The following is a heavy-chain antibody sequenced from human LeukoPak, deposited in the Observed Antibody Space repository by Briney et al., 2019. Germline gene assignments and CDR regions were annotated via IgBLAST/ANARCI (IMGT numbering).Heavy chain of an antibody. CDR1: GGSISSSSYY. J-gene: IGHJ3*02. D-gene: IGHD2-15*01. Sequence: SETLSLTCTVSGGSISSSSYYWGWIRQPPGKGLEWIGSIYYSGSTYYNPSLKSRVTISADTSKNQFSLKLSSVTAADTAVYYCARGDYCSGGSCYDHAFDIWGQGTMVTVSS. CDR3: ARGDYCSGGSCYDHAFDI. V-gene: IGHV4-39*01. CDR2: IYYSGST.